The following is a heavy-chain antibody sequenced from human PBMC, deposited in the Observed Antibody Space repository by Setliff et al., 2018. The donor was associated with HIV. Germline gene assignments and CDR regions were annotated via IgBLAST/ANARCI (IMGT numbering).Heavy chain of an antibody. CDR3: ARERLAYYDFWSGYPPFDY. V-gene: IGHV3-74*01. CDR1: GFSFTSHA. Sequence: GSLRLSCAASGFSFTSHAMNWVRQAPGKGLVWVSRINSDGSSTSYADSVKSRFTISRDNSRNTLYLQMNSLRAEDTAVYYCARERLAYYDFWSGYPPFDYWGQGTLVTVSS. D-gene: IGHD3-3*01. CDR2: INSDGSST. J-gene: IGHJ4*02.